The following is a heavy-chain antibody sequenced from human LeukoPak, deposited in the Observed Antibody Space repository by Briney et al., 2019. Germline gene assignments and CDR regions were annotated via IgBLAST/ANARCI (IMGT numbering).Heavy chain of an antibody. D-gene: IGHD4-17*01. Sequence: GTPRLSSVASGFTFCRYGMHRVRQAPGQGLEGVAVISYDGINKYYADSVKGRYTISRENSKKTLYLKVHSVRGEDTDVYYCAKLGTTSVTTGYWGKGTLVTVSS. CDR3: AKLGTTSVTTGY. CDR1: GFTFCRYG. V-gene: IGHV3-30*18. J-gene: IGHJ4*02. CDR2: ISYDGINK.